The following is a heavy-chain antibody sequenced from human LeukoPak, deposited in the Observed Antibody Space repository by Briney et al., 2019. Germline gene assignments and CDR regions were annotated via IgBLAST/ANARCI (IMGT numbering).Heavy chain of an antibody. D-gene: IGHD2-15*01. CDR2: ISYDGSNK. CDR1: GFTFSSYA. J-gene: IGHJ4*02. V-gene: IGHV3-30*04. Sequence: GGSLRLSCAASGFTFSSYAMHWVRQAPGKGLEWVAVISYDGSNKYYADSVRGRFTISRDNSKNTLYLQMNSLRAEDTAVYYCASSYCSGGHCYPQQKVYYFDYWGQGTLVTVSS. CDR3: ASSYCSGGHCYPQQKVYYFDY.